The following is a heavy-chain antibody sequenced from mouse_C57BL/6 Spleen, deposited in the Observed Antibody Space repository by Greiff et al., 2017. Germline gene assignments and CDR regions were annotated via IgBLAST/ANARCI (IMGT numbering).Heavy chain of an antibody. V-gene: IGHV5-17*01. CDR2: ISSGSSTI. J-gene: IGHJ3*01. CDR3: ARDRGCYGYDGFAC. Sequence: VHLVESGGGLVKPGGSLKLSCAASGFTFSDYGMHWVCQAPEKGLEWVAYISSGSSTIYYAETVKGRFTISRDNAKNTLFLQMTSLRSEDTAMYYCARDRGCYGYDGFACWGQGALVTVSA. D-gene: IGHD2-2*01. CDR1: GFTFSDYG.